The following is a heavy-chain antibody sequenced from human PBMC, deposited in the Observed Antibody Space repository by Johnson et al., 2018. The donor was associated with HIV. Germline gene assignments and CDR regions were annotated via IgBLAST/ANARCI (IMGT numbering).Heavy chain of an antibody. CDR1: GFTFSSYG. CDR3: AKEDRPWRPDAFDI. Sequence: QEKLVESGGGVVQPGGSLRLSCAASGFTFSSYGMHWVRQAPGKGLEWVAVIWYDGSNKYYADSVKGRFTISRDNSKNTLYLQMNSLRAEDTAVYYCAKEDRPWRPDAFDIWGHGTMVTVSS. D-gene: IGHD2-15*01. CDR2: IWYDGSNK. J-gene: IGHJ3*02. V-gene: IGHV3-30*02.